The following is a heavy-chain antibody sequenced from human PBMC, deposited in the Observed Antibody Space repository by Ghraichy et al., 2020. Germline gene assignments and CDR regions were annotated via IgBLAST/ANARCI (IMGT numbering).Heavy chain of an antibody. D-gene: IGHD4-11*01. CDR2: IWYDGSNK. J-gene: IGHJ6*02. CDR1: GFTFSSYG. CDR3: ARDEYSNGLPGYGMDV. V-gene: IGHV3-33*01. Sequence: GGSLRLSCAASGFTFSSYGMHWVRQAPGKGLEWVAVIWYDGSNKYYADSVKGRFTISRDNSKNTLYLQMNSLRAEDTAVYYCARDEYSNGLPGYGMDVWGQGTTVTVSS.